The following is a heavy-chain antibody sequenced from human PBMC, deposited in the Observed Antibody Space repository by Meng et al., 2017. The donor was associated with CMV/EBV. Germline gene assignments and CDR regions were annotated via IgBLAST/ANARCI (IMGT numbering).Heavy chain of an antibody. V-gene: IGHV2-5*02. CDR3: ARGGLRGFDY. CDR1: GFSLSTSGVG. CDR2: IYWDDDK. D-gene: IGHD4-17*01. J-gene: IGHJ4*02. Sequence: SPLKEFGPTREKPTQTLTLTSTFPGFSLSTSGVGVGWIRQPPGKALEWLALIYWDDDKRYSPSLKSRLTITKDTSKNQVVLTMTNMDPVDTATYYCARGGLRGFDYWGQGTLVTVSS.